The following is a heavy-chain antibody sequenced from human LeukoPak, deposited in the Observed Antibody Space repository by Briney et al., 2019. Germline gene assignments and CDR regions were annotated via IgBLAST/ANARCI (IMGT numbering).Heavy chain of an antibody. CDR3: AKAPVTSCRGAYCYPFDS. D-gene: IGHD2-21*01. J-gene: IGHJ4*02. Sequence: GGSLRLSCAASGFIFNIYGMSWVRQAPGKGLEWVSAISGSGGDTYYADSVKGRFTISRDNSKNTLYLQMNSLRAEDTAVYYCAKAPVTSCRGAYCYPFDSWSQGTLVTVSS. CDR1: GFIFNIYG. CDR2: ISGSGGDT. V-gene: IGHV3-23*01.